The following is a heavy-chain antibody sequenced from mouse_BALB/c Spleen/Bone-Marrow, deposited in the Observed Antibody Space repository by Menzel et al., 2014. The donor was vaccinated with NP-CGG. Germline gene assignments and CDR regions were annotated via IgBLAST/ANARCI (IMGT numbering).Heavy chain of an antibody. CDR1: GFSLTSYG. CDR3: AREGRGYYGSSGAAMDY. CDR2: IWAGGST. V-gene: IGHV2-9*02. J-gene: IGHJ4*01. D-gene: IGHD1-1*01. Sequence: ESGPGLVAPSQSLSISCTVSGFSLTSYGVHWVRQPPGQGLEWLGAIWAGGSTNYNSALMSRLTISKDNSKSQVFLKMNSLQTDDTAMYYCAREGRGYYGSSGAAMDYWGQGTKVTVSS.